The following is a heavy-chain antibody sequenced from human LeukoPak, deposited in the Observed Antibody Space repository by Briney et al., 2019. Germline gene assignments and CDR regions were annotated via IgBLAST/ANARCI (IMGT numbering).Heavy chain of an antibody. D-gene: IGHD1-20*01. CDR3: ARGDNWNDGVGYFDY. V-gene: IGHV1-2*02. Sequence: AASVKVSCKASGYTFTGYYMHWVRQAPGQGLGWMGWINPNSGGTNYAQKFQGRVTMTRDTSISTAYMELSRLRSDGTAVYYCARGDNWNDGVGYFDYWGQGTLVTVSS. CDR1: GYTFTGYY. CDR2: INPNSGGT. J-gene: IGHJ4*02.